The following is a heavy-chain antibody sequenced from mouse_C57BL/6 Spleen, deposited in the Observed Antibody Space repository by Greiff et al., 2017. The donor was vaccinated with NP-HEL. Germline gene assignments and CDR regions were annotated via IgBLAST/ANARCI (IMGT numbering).Heavy chain of an antibody. CDR3: ARPYYSNSWFAY. J-gene: IGHJ3*01. CDR2: IDPSDSYT. V-gene: IGHV1-50*01. D-gene: IGHD2-5*01. CDR1: GYTFTSYW. Sequence: QVQLQQPGAELVKPGASVKLSCKASGYTFTSYWMQWVKQRPGQGLEWIGEIDPSDSYTNYNQKFKGKATLTVDTSSSTAYMQLSSLTSEDSAVYYCARPYYSNSWFAYWGQGTLVTVSA.